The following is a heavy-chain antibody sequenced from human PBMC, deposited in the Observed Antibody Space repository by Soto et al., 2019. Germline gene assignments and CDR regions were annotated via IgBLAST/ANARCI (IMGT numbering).Heavy chain of an antibody. Sequence: QVQLVQSGAEVKKPGSSVKVSCKASGGTFSSYAISWVRQAPGQGLEWMGGTIPIFGTANYAQKFQGRVTITADESTSTAYMELSSLRSEDTAVYYCARVDVGVGATRGVFDYWGQGTLVTVSS. CDR3: ARVDVGVGATRGVFDY. D-gene: IGHD1-26*01. V-gene: IGHV1-69*01. CDR1: GGTFSSYA. J-gene: IGHJ4*02. CDR2: TIPIFGTA.